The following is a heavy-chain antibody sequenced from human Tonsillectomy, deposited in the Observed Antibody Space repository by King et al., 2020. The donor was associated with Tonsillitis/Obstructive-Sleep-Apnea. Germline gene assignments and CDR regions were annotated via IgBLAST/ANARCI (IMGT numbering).Heavy chain of an antibody. J-gene: IGHJ4*02. CDR1: GITFSNSA. CDR2: ISGSGGST. Sequence: VQLVESGGGLVQPGESLRLSCATSGITFSNSAMSWVRQAPETGLEWVSAISGSGGSTYYAESVKGRFTISRDNSKNTLYLDMNTLRAEDTAVYYCAKAPTALPALFDYWGQGTLVTVSS. CDR3: AKAPTALPALFDY. V-gene: IGHV3-23*04. D-gene: IGHD2-2*01.